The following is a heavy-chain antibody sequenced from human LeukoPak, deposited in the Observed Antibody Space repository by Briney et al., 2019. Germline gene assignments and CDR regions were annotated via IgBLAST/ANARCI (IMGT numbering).Heavy chain of an antibody. CDR2: ISNSGST. Sequence: SETLSLTCSVSGGSISRYYWSWIRQPPGKGLEWIGYISNSGSTSYNPSLKSRVTISVDASKNQFSLKLTSVTAADTAVYYCARPWGTSPSDWVQGTLVTVSS. CDR3: ARPWGTSPSD. J-gene: IGHJ4*02. D-gene: IGHD3-16*01. V-gene: IGHV4-59*01. CDR1: GGSISRYY.